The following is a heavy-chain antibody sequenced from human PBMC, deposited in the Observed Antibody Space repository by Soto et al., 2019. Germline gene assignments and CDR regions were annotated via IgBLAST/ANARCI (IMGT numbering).Heavy chain of an antibody. J-gene: IGHJ4*02. D-gene: IGHD1-26*01. CDR1: GFTFSSYG. CDR3: AKDWRWYSGSYFDY. Sequence: QVQLVESGGGVVQPGRSLRLSCAASGFTFSSYGMHWVRQAPGKGLEWVAVISYDGSNKYYADSVKGRFTISRDNSKNTLYLQMNSLRAEDTAVYYCAKDWRWYSGSYFDYWGQGTLVTVSS. CDR2: ISYDGSNK. V-gene: IGHV3-30*18.